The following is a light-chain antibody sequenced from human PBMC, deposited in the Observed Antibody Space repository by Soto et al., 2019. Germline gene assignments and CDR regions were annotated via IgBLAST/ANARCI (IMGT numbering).Light chain of an antibody. J-gene: IGKJ3*01. Sequence: EIVLTQSPGTLSLSPGEIATLSCRASQSVGSSYLAWYQQKPGQAPRLLIYGASSRATGIPDRFSGSGSGTDFTLTISRLEPEDFAVYYCQQYGSSLFTFGPGTKVDIK. V-gene: IGKV3-20*01. CDR3: QQYGSSLFT. CDR1: QSVGSSY. CDR2: GAS.